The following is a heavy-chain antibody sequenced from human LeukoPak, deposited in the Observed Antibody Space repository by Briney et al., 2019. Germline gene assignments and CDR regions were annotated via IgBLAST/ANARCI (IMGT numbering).Heavy chain of an antibody. CDR2: ISGNGGGT. CDR1: GFTFSTIP. CDR3: VRRLAARHPLGY. J-gene: IGHJ4*02. Sequence: PGGSLRLSCSASGFTFSTIPMHWVRQAPGKGLEYVSAISGNGGGTYYADSVKGRFTISRDNSKNTLYLQMSSLRTEDTAMYYCVRRLAARHPLGYWGQGTLVTVSS. D-gene: IGHD6-6*01. V-gene: IGHV3-64D*09.